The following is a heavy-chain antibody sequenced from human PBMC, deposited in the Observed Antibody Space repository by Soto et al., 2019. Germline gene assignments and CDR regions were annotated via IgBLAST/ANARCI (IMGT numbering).Heavy chain of an antibody. J-gene: IGHJ4*02. Sequence: SVKVSCKASGVTFTSSAVQWGRQARGQRLEWIGWIVVGSGNTNYAQKFQERVTVTRDMSTSTAYMELSSLRSEDTAVYYCAAGPLWFLEMGMVYWGQGTLVTVSS. CDR3: AAGPLWFLEMGMVY. CDR2: IVVGSGNT. V-gene: IGHV1-58*01. CDR1: GVTFTSSA. D-gene: IGHD3-10*01.